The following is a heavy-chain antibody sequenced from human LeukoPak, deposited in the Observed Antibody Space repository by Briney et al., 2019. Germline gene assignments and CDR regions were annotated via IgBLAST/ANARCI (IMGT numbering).Heavy chain of an antibody. CDR3: GRSMDSSTSRLIEY. CDR1: GGTFSSYA. V-gene: IGHV1-18*01. J-gene: IGHJ4*02. D-gene: IGHD6-6*01. CDR2: ISTYKGNT. Sequence: ASVKVSCKASGGTFSSYAISWVRQAPGQGLEWMGWISTYKGNTNYAQKLQGRVTVTTDTSTSTVYMELRSLRSDDTAVYYCGRSMDSSTSRLIEYWGQGTLVTVSS.